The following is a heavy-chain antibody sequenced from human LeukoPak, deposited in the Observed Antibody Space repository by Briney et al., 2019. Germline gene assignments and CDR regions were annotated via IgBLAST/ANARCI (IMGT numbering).Heavy chain of an antibody. V-gene: IGHV4-39*01. J-gene: IGHJ3*02. D-gene: IGHD3-22*01. Sequence: SETLSLTCTVSGGSISSSSYYWGWIRQPPGKGLEWIGSIYYSGSTYYNPSLKSRVTISVDTSKNQFSLKLSSVTAADTAVYYCARSPIPFGRMIVVVGDAFDIWGQGTMVTVSS. CDR1: GGSISSSSYY. CDR2: IYYSGST. CDR3: ARSPIPFGRMIVVVGDAFDI.